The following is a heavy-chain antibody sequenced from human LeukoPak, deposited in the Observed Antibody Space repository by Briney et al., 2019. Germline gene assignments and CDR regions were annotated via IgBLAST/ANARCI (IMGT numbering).Heavy chain of an antibody. J-gene: IGHJ4*02. D-gene: IGHD3-10*02. CDR3: ARDPIPHYVPDPNPPSY. V-gene: IGHV1-3*03. CDR2: INAGNGNT. Sequence: ASVKVSCKASGYTFTSYAMHWVRQAPGQRLEWMGWINAGNGNTKYSQEFQGRVTITRDTSASTAYMELSSLRSEDMAVYYCARDPIPHYVPDPNPPSYWGQGTLVTVSS. CDR1: GYTFTSYA.